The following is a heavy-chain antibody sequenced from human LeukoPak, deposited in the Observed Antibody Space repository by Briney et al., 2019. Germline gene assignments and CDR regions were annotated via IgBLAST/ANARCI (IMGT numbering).Heavy chain of an antibody. CDR1: ADSISNYY. Sequence: TETLSLTCTVSADSISNYYWTWLRQPPGKGLVWIGYIYNSGSTNYNTSLKSRGTISMDTSKNQFSLKLSSVTAADTAVYYCAAEFSNEQWLDWDYWGQGTLVTVSS. V-gene: IGHV4-59*01. CDR3: AAEFSNEQWLDWDY. CDR2: IYNSGST. J-gene: IGHJ4*02. D-gene: IGHD6-19*01.